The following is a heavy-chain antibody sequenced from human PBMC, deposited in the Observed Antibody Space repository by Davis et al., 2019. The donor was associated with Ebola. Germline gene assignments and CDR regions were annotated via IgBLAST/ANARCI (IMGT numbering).Heavy chain of an antibody. D-gene: IGHD1-1*01. J-gene: IGHJ4*02. Sequence: GESLKISCATSGFPFSNHAMHWVRQAPGKGLEWVAVTSHNERERFYGESVQGRFTISRDNSENTLYLQMNSLRPDDTAIYFCARALHDEVLDCWGQGTPVTVSS. CDR1: GFPFSNHA. CDR3: ARALHDEVLDC. CDR2: TSHNERER. V-gene: IGHV3-30*04.